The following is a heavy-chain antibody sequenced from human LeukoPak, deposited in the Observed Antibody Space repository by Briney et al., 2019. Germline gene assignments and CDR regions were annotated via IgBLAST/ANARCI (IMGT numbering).Heavy chain of an antibody. D-gene: IGHD6-13*01. V-gene: IGHV4-4*09. J-gene: IGHJ5*02. CDR2: IYTSGST. CDR1: GGSISSYY. Sequence: PSETLSLTCTVSGGSISSYYWTWIRQPPGKGLEWIGYIYTSGSTNYNHSLKSRVTISVDTCKNQSSLKLSSVTAADTAVYYCASSAGIDDNWFDPWGQGTLVTVSS. CDR3: ASSAGIDDNWFDP.